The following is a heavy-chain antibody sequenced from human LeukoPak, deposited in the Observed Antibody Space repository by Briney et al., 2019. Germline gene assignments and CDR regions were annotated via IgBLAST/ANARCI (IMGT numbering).Heavy chain of an antibody. J-gene: IGHJ4*02. CDR1: GFTFSNYA. CDR3: TTWVGAHFDF. CDR2: IDGPTFRT. Sequence: GESLRLSCAASGFTFSNYAMHWVRQAPGKGLEWVSTIDGPTFRTHYADSVMGRFTISRDNSKNTLYLQMNSLRAEDTAVYFCTTWVGAHFDFWGQGTLVTVSP. D-gene: IGHD1-26*01. V-gene: IGHV3-23*01.